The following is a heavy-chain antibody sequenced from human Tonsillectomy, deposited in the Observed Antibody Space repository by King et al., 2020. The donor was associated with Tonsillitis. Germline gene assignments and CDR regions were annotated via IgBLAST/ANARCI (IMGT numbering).Heavy chain of an antibody. Sequence: LQLQESGPGLVKPSETLSLTCTVSGGSISSSSYYWGWIRQPPGQGLEWIGSIYYSGSTYYNPSLKSRVTISVDTSKNQFSLKLSSVTAADTAVYYCARQFYYEFWSGYYIGGNWFDPWGQGTLVTVSS. CDR2: IYYSGST. V-gene: IGHV4-39*01. CDR1: GGSISSSSYY. J-gene: IGHJ5*02. D-gene: IGHD3-3*01. CDR3: ARQFYYEFWSGYYIGGNWFDP.